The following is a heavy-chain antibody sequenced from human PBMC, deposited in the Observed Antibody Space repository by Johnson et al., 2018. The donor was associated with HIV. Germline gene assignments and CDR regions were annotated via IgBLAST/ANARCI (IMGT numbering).Heavy chain of an antibody. CDR2: IGSSGDT. V-gene: IGHV3-13*01. Sequence: VQLVESGGGLVKPGGSLRLSCAASGFIFSSYDMHWVSQTTGKGLEWISGIGSSGDTFYPGSVKGRFTISRANAKNSLYLQMNSLRVEDTAVYYCARDVASSSWSEAAFDIWGQGTMVTVSS. J-gene: IGHJ3*02. D-gene: IGHD6-13*01. CDR1: GFIFSSYD. CDR3: ARDVASSSWSEAAFDI.